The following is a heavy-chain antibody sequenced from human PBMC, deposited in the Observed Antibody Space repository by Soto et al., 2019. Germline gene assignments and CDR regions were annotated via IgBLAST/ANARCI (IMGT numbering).Heavy chain of an antibody. J-gene: IGHJ4*02. V-gene: IGHV1-69*13. CDR3: ARDTPNYDYSNYGLFDY. D-gene: IGHD4-4*01. CDR2: IIPIFGTA. CDR1: GGTFSSYA. Sequence: SVKVSCKASGGTFSSYAISWVRQAPGQGLEWMGGIIPIFGTANYAQKFQGRVTITADESTSTAYMELSSLRSEDTAVYYCARDTPNYDYSNYGLFDYWGQGTLVTVSS.